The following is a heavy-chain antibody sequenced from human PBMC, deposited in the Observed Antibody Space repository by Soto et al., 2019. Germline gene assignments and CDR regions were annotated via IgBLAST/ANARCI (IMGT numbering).Heavy chain of an antibody. D-gene: IGHD1-1*01. CDR1: GFTFSSYA. CDR3: GKDIRSGSIDY. Sequence: GGSLRLSCAASGFTFSSYAMTWVRQAPGKGLEWVSAICGSGAGKYYADSVKGRFTIFRDTSKNTVYLQMNSLRAEDTARYYCGKDIRSGSIDYWGQGTLVTVSS. V-gene: IGHV3-23*01. CDR2: ICGSGAGK. J-gene: IGHJ4*02.